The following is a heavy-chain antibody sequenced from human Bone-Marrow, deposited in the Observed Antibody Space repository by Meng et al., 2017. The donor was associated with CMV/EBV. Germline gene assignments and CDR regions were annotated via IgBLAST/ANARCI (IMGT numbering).Heavy chain of an antibody. CDR1: GGTFSSYA. D-gene: IGHD6-6*01. Sequence: SVKVSCKASGGTFSSYAIRWVRQAPGQGLEWMGGIIPIFGTANYAQKFQGRVTITTDESTSTAYMELSSLRSEDTAVYYCARDWAARPEGYYYGMDVWGQGTTVTVSS. CDR2: IIPIFGTA. J-gene: IGHJ6*02. V-gene: IGHV1-69*05. CDR3: ARDWAARPEGYYYGMDV.